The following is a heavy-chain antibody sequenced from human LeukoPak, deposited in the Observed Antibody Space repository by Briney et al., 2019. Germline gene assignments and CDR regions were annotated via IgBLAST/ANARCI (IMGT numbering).Heavy chain of an antibody. CDR3: ARSEMATILGFDY. J-gene: IGHJ4*02. Sequence: GGSLRLSCAASGFTVSSNYMSWVRKAPGKGLDWVSVINSGGSTYYADSVKGRFTISRDNSKNTLYLQMNSLRAEDTAVYYCARSEMATILGFDYWGQGTLVTVSS. CDR1: GFTVSSNY. V-gene: IGHV3-53*01. D-gene: IGHD5-24*01. CDR2: INSGGST.